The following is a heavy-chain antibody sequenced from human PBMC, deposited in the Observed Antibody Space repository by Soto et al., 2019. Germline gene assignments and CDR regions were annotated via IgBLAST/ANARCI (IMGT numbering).Heavy chain of an antibody. CDR3: ARSEATVLDS. D-gene: IGHD4-17*01. CDR1: GDSMSISNW. J-gene: IGHJ4*02. V-gene: IGHV4-4*02. Sequence: PSETLSLTCTVSGDSMSISNWWNWVRQPPGKGLEWIGEAHHSGRTNYNPSLKSRVTISVDKSKNQFSLKLNSVTAADTAVYYCARSEATVLDSWGQGTLVTVSS. CDR2: AHHSGRT.